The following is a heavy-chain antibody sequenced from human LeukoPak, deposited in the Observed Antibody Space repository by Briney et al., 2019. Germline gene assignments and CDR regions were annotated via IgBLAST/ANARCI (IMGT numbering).Heavy chain of an antibody. V-gene: IGHV4-38-2*02. D-gene: IGHD3-10*01. Sequence: SETLSLTCAVSDFSISSGYHWGWARQPPGKGLEWIGSMHHSGSTYYNPSLKSRVTMSTDTSKSQFSLKLSSVTAADTAVYYCARDRSYFIFDYWGQGTLVTVSS. CDR3: ARDRSYFIFDY. CDR1: DFSISSGYH. J-gene: IGHJ4*02. CDR2: MHHSGST.